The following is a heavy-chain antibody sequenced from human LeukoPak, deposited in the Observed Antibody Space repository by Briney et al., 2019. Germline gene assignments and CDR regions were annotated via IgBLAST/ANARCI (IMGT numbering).Heavy chain of an antibody. CDR1: GYTFTSYG. CDR3: ARDRSSGWYYYGMDV. CDR2: ISAYNGNT. D-gene: IGHD6-19*01. J-gene: IGHJ6*04. V-gene: IGHV1-18*04. Sequence: ASVKVSCKASGYTFTSYGISWVRQAPGQGLEWMGWISAYNGNTNYAQKLLGRVTMTTDTSTSTAYMELRSLRSDDTAVYYCARDRSSGWYYYGMDVWGKGTTVTVSS.